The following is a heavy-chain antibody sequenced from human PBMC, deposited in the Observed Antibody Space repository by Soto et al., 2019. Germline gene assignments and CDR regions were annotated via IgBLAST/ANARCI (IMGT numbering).Heavy chain of an antibody. CDR3: AREDIGVVPAAYYYYGLDV. D-gene: IGHD2-2*01. Sequence: PSCSLALTCAACGGCVRAYDWGWTRQPPGKGLEWIGEINHSGGTSYNPSLKSRVTISVDTSKSQFSLKLTSVTAADRAVYYCAREDIGVVPAAYYYYGLDVWGQGPTVTVPS. CDR1: GGCVRAYD. V-gene: IGHV4-34*01. CDR2: INHSGGT. J-gene: IGHJ6*02.